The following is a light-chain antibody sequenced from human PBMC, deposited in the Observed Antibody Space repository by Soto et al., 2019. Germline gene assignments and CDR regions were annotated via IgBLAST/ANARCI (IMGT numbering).Light chain of an antibody. CDR3: QQYGSSPSFT. CDR2: GAS. J-gene: IGKJ3*01. CDR1: QSVSSSY. V-gene: IGKV3-20*01. Sequence: EIVLTQSPGTLSLSPGERATLSCRASQSVSSSYLAWYQQKPGQAPRLLIYGASGRATGIPDRFSGSGSGTDFTLTISRLEPEDFALYYCQQYGSSPSFTFDPGTKVDIK.